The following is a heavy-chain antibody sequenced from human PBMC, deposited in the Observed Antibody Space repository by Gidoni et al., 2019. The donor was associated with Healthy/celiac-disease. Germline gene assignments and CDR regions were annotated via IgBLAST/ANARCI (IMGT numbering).Heavy chain of an antibody. D-gene: IGHD1-20*01. CDR1: VFNFTSSA. CDR3: AAARTPITGTATAADY. V-gene: IGHV1-58*01. Sequence: MHLVQSGPEVKKPGTSVMVSCNASVFNFTSSAVQGVRKARGHRLELIGWIVVGSGNKKYAQKVQERVTMTRDMSTSTAYMELSSLRSEDTAVYDGAAARTPITGTATAADYWGQGTLVTVSS. CDR2: IVVGSGNK. J-gene: IGHJ4*02.